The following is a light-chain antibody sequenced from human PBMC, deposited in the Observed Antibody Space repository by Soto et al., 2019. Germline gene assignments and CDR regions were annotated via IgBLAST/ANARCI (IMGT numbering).Light chain of an antibody. CDR1: SSDVGGYNY. Sequence: HSELTQPASGYGSPGQSITISCTRTSSDVGGYNYVSWYQQHPGKAPKLMIYDVSNRLSGVSNRFSGSKSGNTASLTISGLQAEDEADYYCSSYTSSSTYVFGTGTKVTVL. CDR3: SSYTSSSTYV. CDR2: DVS. V-gene: IGLV2-14*01. J-gene: IGLJ1*01.